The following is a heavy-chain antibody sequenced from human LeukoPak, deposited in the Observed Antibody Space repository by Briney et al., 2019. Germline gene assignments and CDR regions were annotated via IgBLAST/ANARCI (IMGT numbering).Heavy chain of an antibody. CDR3: ASPDCSSTSCSHDAFDI. Sequence: SVKVSCKASGGTFSSYAISWVRQAPGQGLEWMGRIIPILGIANYAQKFQGRVTITADKSTSTAYMELSSLRSEDTAVYYCASPDCSSTSCSHDAFDIWGQGTMVTVSS. CDR2: IIPILGIA. J-gene: IGHJ3*02. CDR1: GGTFSSYA. D-gene: IGHD2-2*01. V-gene: IGHV1-69*04.